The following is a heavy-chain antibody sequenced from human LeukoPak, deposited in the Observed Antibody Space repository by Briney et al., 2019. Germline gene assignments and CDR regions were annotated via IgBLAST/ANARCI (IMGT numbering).Heavy chain of an antibody. J-gene: IGHJ5*02. CDR2: VYYSGST. CDR3: ARDSGTTGEVKFDP. D-gene: IGHD3-10*01. V-gene: IGHV4-59*01. CDR1: GGSISSYY. Sequence: SETLSLTCTVSGGSISSYYWSWIRQPPGKGLEWIGYVYYSGSTNYNPSLKSRVTMSVDTSKNQFSLRLSSVTAADTAVYYCARDSGTTGEVKFDPWGQGTLVTVSS.